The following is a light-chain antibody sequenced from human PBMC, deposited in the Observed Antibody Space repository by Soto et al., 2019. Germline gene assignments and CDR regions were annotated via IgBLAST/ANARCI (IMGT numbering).Light chain of an antibody. CDR1: QSISTW. CDR2: KAS. CDR3: QQYNTYPLT. J-gene: IGKJ4*01. Sequence: DIQVTQAPSTLSPAVGDRVTITGRASQSISTWLAGYQQKPGKAPKLMIYKASRLESGVPSRFSGSGSGTEFSLTISSLQPDDCATYYCQQYNTYPLTFGGGTPVEIK. V-gene: IGKV1-5*03.